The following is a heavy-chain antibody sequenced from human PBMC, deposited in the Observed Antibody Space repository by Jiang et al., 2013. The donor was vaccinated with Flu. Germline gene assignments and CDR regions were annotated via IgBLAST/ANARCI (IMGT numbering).Heavy chain of an antibody. CDR1: GYTFTSYH. CDR3: AREFPSAFEFDY. D-gene: IGHD2-21*01. V-gene: IGHV1-46*01. CDR2: LKSDDDTT. Sequence: GAEVKKPGASVRVSCKASGYTFTSYHIHWVRQAPGQGLEWMGILKSDDDTTIFAQNFQGRVTLTRDTSTSTAYMELRSLRSEDTAVYYCAREFPSAFEFDYWGQGTLVVVS. J-gene: IGHJ4*02.